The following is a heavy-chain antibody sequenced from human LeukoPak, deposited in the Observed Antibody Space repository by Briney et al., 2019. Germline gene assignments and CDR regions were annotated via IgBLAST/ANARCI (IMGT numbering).Heavy chain of an antibody. J-gene: IGHJ4*02. CDR2: ISWNSGSI. V-gene: IGHV3-9*01. CDR1: GFTFDDYA. CDR3: AKDHRGSGSYYLDC. D-gene: IGHD3-10*01. Sequence: GGSLRLSCAASGFTFDDYAMHWVRQAPGKGLEWVSGISWNSGSIGYADSVKGRFTISRDNAKNSLYLQMNSLRAEDTALYYCAKDHRGSGSYYLDCWGQGTLVTVSS.